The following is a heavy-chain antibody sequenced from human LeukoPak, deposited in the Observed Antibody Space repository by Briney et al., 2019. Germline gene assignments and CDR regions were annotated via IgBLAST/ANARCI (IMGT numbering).Heavy chain of an antibody. J-gene: IGHJ3*02. CDR2: IKEGGSEK. CDR3: ARVADSSSWYPDAFDI. V-gene: IGHV3-7*03. Sequence: GGSLRLSCAASGFTFSSYWMSWVRQAPGKGLEWVANIKEGGSEKYFVGSVKGRFTISRDNAENSLYLEMNSLRAEDTAVYYCARVADSSSWYPDAFDIWGQGTMVTVSS. D-gene: IGHD6-13*01. CDR1: GFTFSSYW.